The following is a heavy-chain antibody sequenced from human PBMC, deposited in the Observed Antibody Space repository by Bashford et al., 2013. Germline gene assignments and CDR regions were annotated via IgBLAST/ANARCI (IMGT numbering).Heavy chain of an antibody. J-gene: IGHJ6*01. CDR2: THRTEIT. CDR3: ARDPAPLRDRDIAFGLDV. V-gene: IGHV4-61*03. CDR1: GGYVFSTYYY. Sequence: SETLSLTCAVSGGYVFSTYYYWNWIRQPPGKGLEWIGYTHRTEITNYNLSLQGRVTISVDTSRNHFSLNIGSVTAADTAVYYCARDPAPLRDRDIAFGLDVWGPRGSRSPSPQ.